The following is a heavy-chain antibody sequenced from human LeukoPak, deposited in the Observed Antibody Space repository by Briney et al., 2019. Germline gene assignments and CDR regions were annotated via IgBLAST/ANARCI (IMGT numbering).Heavy chain of an antibody. D-gene: IGHD3-10*01. J-gene: IGHJ6*02. CDR1: GGPFSGYY. CDR3: ARGPGAVRGASISQTAYYYYCCGMDD. Sequence: PSETLSLTCAVYGGPFSGYYWSWIPQPPGKGVEGIGEINHSGNTNYNPSRKSRVTGSVDTSKNQSSLRLSSVTAAATAVYYCARGPGAVRGASISQTAYYYYCCGMDDWGQGTPVTVSS. CDR2: INHSGNT. V-gene: IGHV4-34*01.